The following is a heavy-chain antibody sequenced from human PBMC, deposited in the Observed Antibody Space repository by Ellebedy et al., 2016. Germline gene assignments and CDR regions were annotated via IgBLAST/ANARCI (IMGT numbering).Heavy chain of an antibody. CDR2: INHSGST. D-gene: IGHD3-10*01. V-gene: IGHV4-34*01. CDR3: ARSGYYGSGTYCNY. CDR1: GGSFSGYY. Sequence: SETLSLXXAVYGGSFSGYYWSWIRQPPGKGLEWIGEINHSGSTNYNPSLKSRVTISVDTSKNQFSLNLTSVTAADTAVYYCARSGYYGSGTYCNYWGQGTLVTVSS. J-gene: IGHJ4*02.